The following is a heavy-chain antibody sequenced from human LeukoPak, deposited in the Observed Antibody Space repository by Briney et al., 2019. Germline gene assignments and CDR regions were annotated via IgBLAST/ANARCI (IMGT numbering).Heavy chain of an antibody. D-gene: IGHD1-26*01. J-gene: IGHJ4*02. Sequence: PSGTLSLTCGVSGGSISNTNWWSWVRQPPGQGLEWIGEISLTGLTHYNPSLESRVTVSLDKSKNQLSPNLTSATAADTAVYYCSRESGAFSPFGYWGQGTLVTVSS. CDR2: ISLTGLT. V-gene: IGHV4-4*02. CDR3: SRESGAFSPFGY. CDR1: GGSISNTNW.